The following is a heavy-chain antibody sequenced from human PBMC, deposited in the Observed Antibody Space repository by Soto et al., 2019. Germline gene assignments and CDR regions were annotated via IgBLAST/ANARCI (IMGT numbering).Heavy chain of an antibody. CDR3: ASLTGAARTFTPDY. V-gene: IGHV4-34*01. J-gene: IGHJ4*02. Sequence: SETLSLTCAVYGGSFSGYYWSWIRQPPGKGLEWIGEINHSGSTNYNPSLKSRVTISVDTSKNQFSLKLSSVTAADTAVYYCASLTGAARTFTPDYWGQGTLVPVSS. CDR2: INHSGST. D-gene: IGHD6-6*01. CDR1: GGSFSGYY.